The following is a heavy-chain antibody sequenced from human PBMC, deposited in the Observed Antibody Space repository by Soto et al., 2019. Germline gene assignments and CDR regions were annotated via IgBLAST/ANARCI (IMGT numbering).Heavy chain of an antibody. D-gene: IGHD6-19*01. CDR3: ARGGSSDWQVALDI. J-gene: IGHJ3*02. V-gene: IGHV4-34*01. Sequence: QVQQQPWGAGLLKPSETLSLTCAVYAGSFSHYYWNWIRQSPGKGLECLGKIKHSGSSNYNPSLRSRVSFSVDMSKNQFSLRLTSVTAADTAVYYCARGGSSDWQVALDIWGQGTMVTVSS. CDR1: AGSFSHYY. CDR2: IKHSGSS.